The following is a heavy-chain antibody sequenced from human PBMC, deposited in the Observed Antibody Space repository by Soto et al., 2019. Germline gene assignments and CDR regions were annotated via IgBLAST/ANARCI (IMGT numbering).Heavy chain of an antibody. V-gene: IGHV3-53*01. CDR1: GFIVSSYY. Sequence: GGSLRLSCAGSGFIVSSYYMSWVRQAPGEGLEWISVIYSGGSTYYADSVKGRFTISRDNSENTLYLQLNSLRAEDTAVYYCAKSGGNGWFADAFDVWGQGTMVTVS. CDR3: AKSGGNGWFADAFDV. D-gene: IGHD6-19*01. CDR2: IYSGGST. J-gene: IGHJ3*01.